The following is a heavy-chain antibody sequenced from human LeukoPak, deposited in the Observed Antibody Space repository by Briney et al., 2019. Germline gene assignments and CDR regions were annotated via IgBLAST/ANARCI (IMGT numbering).Heavy chain of an antibody. CDR3: ARGTGDYYYMDV. CDR1: GGSISSHY. J-gene: IGHJ6*03. Sequence: SETLSLTCTVSGGSISSHYWSWIRQPPGKGLEWIGYIYYSGSTNYNPSLKGRVTITVDTSKDQFSLKLSSVTAADTAVYYCARGTGDYYYMDVWGKGTTVTVSS. V-gene: IGHV4-59*11. CDR2: IYYSGST. D-gene: IGHD1-14*01.